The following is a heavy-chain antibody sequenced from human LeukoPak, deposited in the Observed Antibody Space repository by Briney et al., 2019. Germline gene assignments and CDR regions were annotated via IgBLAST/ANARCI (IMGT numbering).Heavy chain of an antibody. V-gene: IGHV3-7*01. CDR3: ARDLVPAATPYNWFDP. J-gene: IGHJ5*02. D-gene: IGHD2-2*02. Sequence: GGSLRLSCAASGFTFNSYWMSGVRQAPGKGLEWVANIKQDGSEKYYVDSVKGRFTISRDNAKNSLYLQMSSLRAEDTAVYYCARDLVPAATPYNWFDPWGQGTLVTVSS. CDR1: GFTFNSYW. CDR2: IKQDGSEK.